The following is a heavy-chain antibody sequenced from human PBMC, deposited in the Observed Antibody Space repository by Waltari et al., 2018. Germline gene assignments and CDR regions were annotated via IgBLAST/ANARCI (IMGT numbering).Heavy chain of an antibody. J-gene: IGHJ5*02. Sequence: QVQLVQSGAEVLRPGASVKVSCQASGYTFINYEINWVRQAAGQGLEWMGWVNPNTGATAYAQKFQGRITMTCDTCISSAYMELSNLISDDTAVLYCARGRDVFANFDYNWFDPWGQGTLVTVSS. D-gene: IGHD3-3*01. V-gene: IGHV1-8*02. CDR3: ARGRDVFANFDYNWFDP. CDR1: GYTFINYE. CDR2: VNPNTGAT.